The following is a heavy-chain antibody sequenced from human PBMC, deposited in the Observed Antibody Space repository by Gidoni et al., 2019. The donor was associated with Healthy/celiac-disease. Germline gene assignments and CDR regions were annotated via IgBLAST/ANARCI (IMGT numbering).Heavy chain of an antibody. Sequence: EVQLVESGGGLVQPGGSLRLSCAASGFTFSSYELNWVRQAPGKGLEWVSYISSSGSTIYYADSVKGRFTISRDNAKNSLYRQMNSLRAEDTAVYYCARDRGGMVVAATTWFDPWGQGTLVTVSS. V-gene: IGHV3-48*03. D-gene: IGHD2-15*01. J-gene: IGHJ5*02. CDR2: ISSSGSTI. CDR1: GFTFSSYE. CDR3: ARDRGGMVVAATTWFDP.